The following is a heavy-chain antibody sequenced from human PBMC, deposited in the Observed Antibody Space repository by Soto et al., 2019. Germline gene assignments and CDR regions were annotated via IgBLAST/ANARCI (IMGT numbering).Heavy chain of an antibody. CDR2: IYYSGST. CDR3: ARHIRGSSWYFLAWFDP. Sequence: SETLSLTCTVSGGSISSYYWSWIRQPPGKGLEWIGYIYYSGSTNYNPSLKSRVTISVDTSKNQFSLKLSSVTAADTAVYYCARHIRGSSWYFLAWFDPWGQGTLVTVSS. CDR1: GGSISSYY. J-gene: IGHJ5*02. D-gene: IGHD6-13*01. V-gene: IGHV4-59*08.